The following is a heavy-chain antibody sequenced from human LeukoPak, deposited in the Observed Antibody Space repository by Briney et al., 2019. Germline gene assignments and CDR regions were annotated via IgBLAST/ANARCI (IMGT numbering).Heavy chain of an antibody. Sequence: GGSLRLSCAASGFTFSDYYMNWIRQAPGKGLEWVSYMSSRSTAIYYADSVKGRFTISRDNAKNSLYLQISSLRVEDTAVYSCVRAHFHQPISGEVKPLRFDYWGQGILVTVSS. CDR1: GFTFSDYY. D-gene: IGHD3-3*01. V-gene: IGHV3-11*01. J-gene: IGHJ4*02. CDR2: MSSRSTAI. CDR3: VRAHFHQPISGEVKPLRFDY.